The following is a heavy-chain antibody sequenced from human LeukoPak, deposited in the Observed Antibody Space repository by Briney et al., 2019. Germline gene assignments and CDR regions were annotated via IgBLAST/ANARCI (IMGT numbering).Heavy chain of an antibody. J-gene: IGHJ4*02. CDR3: ARPSPPREWLLSYFDY. Sequence: SQTLPLTCTVSGGPISCGIYYWSWIPQPAGKGLKWIGRIYTSGRTNYNPSLKSQVTISVDTSKNQCSLKLSSVTAACTAVYYCARPSPPREWLLSYFDYCSQATLATVYS. CDR1: GGPISCGIYY. D-gene: IGHD3-3*01. V-gene: IGHV4-61*02. CDR2: IYTSGRT.